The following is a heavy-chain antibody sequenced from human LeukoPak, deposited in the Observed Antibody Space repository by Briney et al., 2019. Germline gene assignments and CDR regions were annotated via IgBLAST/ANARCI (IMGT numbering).Heavy chain of an antibody. J-gene: IGHJ3*02. CDR1: GYTFTSYG. CDR2: INPNSGGT. D-gene: IGHD6-13*01. CDR3: ARWAAAGTRAFDI. Sequence: GASVKVSCKASGYTFTSYGISWVRQAPGQGLEWMGRINPNSGGTNYAQKFQGRVTMTRDTSISTAYMELSRLRSDDTAVYYCARWAAAGTRAFDIWGQGTMVTVSS. V-gene: IGHV1-2*06.